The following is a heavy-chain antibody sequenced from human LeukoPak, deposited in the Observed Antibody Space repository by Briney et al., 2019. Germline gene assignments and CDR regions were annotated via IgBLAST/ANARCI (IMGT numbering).Heavy chain of an antibody. V-gene: IGHV7-4-1*02. CDR2: INTNTGNP. Sequence: ASVKVSCKASGYTFTSYAMNWVRQAPGQGLEWMGWINTNTGNPTYAQGFTGRFVFSLDTSVSTAYLQISSLKAEDTAVYYCARAPLSYYYYGMDVWDQGTTVTVSS. J-gene: IGHJ6*02. CDR3: ARAPLSYYYYGMDV. CDR1: GYTFTSYA.